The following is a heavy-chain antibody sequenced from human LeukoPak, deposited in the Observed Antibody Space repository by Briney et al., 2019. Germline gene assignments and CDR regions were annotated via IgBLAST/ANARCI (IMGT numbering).Heavy chain of an antibody. CDR1: VFTFSSYS. Sequence: GGSLRLSCAASVFTFSSYSMNWVRPAPGKGVEWVSSISSSMSYIYYADSVKGRFTIYRDNAKNSLYLQMNRLRGEDTAVYYCARDEEGYYDSSGCIDYWGQGTLVTVSS. CDR3: ARDEEGYYDSSGCIDY. CDR2: ISSSMSYI. D-gene: IGHD3-22*01. J-gene: IGHJ4*02. V-gene: IGHV3-21*01.